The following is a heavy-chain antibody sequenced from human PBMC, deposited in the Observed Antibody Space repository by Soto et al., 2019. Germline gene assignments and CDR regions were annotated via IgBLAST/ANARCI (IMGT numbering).Heavy chain of an antibody. CDR2: IYYSGST. Sequence: QLQLQESGPGLVKPSETLSLTCTVSGGSISSSSYYWGWIRQPPGKGLEWIGSIYYSGSTYYNPSHKSRVTISVDTSENLLSLKLSSVTAADTAVYYCANRRRAYCDDCMDVLGQGTTVTVSS. J-gene: IGHJ6*02. CDR1: GGSISSSSYY. V-gene: IGHV4-39*01. CDR3: ANRRRAYCDDCMDV.